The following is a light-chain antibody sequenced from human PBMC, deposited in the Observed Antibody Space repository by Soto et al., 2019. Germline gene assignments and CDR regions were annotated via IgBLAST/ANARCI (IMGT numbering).Light chain of an antibody. J-gene: IGKJ2*01. CDR1: QSVSSSY. V-gene: IGKV3-20*01. CDR3: QQYGSSPPYT. CDR2: GAS. Sequence: EIVLTQSPGTLSLSPGERATLSCRASQSVSSSYLAWYQQKPGQALRLLIYGASNRATGIPDRFSVSGSGTDFTLTISSLEPDDFAVYYCQQYGSSPPYTFGQGTKLEIK.